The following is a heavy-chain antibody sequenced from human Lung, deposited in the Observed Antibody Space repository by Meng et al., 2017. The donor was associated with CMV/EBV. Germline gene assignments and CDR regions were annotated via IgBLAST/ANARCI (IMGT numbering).Heavy chain of an antibody. Sequence: GESLKISCAASGFTFSSYWMSWVRQAPGKGLEWVANIKQDGSEKYYVDSVKGRFTISRDNAKNSLYLQMNSLRAEDTAVYYCARDPRGINIVVVHNGMDVWGQGTXV. D-gene: IGHD2-2*01. CDR2: IKQDGSEK. V-gene: IGHV3-7*01. CDR3: ARDPRGINIVVVHNGMDV. J-gene: IGHJ6*02. CDR1: GFTFSSYW.